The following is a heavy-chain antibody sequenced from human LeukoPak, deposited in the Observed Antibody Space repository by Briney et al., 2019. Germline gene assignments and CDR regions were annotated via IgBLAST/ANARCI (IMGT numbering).Heavy chain of an antibody. Sequence: SETLSLTCAVYGGSFSGYYWSWIRQPPGKGLEWIGEINHSGSTNYNPSLKSRVTLSVDTSKNQFSLKLSSVTAADTAVYYCARVGYYPDYYMDVWGKGTTVTISS. J-gene: IGHJ6*03. CDR1: GGSFSGYY. V-gene: IGHV4-34*01. D-gene: IGHD2-15*01. CDR2: INHSGST. CDR3: ARVGYYPDYYMDV.